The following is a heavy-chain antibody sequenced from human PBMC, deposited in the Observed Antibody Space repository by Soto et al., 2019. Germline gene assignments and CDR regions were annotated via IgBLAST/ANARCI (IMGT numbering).Heavy chain of an antibody. CDR2: ISSSSSTI. Sequence: EVQLVESGGGLVQPGGSLRLSCAASGFTFSSYSMNWVRQAPGKGLEWVSYISSSSSTIYYADSVKGRFTISRDNAKNSLYLQMNSLRAEDTAVYYCARALRSSSPSYYYYMDVWGKGTTVTVSS. J-gene: IGHJ6*03. CDR1: GFTFSSYS. V-gene: IGHV3-48*01. D-gene: IGHD6-6*01. CDR3: ARALRSSSPSYYYYMDV.